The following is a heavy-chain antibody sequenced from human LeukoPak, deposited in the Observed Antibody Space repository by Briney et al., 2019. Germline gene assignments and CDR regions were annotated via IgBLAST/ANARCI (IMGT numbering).Heavy chain of an antibody. V-gene: IGHV1-2*02. D-gene: IGHD3-16*01. CDR1: GYTFTGYY. CDR2: INPNSGGT. J-gene: IGHJ3*02. Sequence: ASVKVSCKASGYTFTGYYMHWVRQAPGQGLEWMGWINPNSGGTNYAQNFQGRVTMTRDTSISTAYMELSRLRSDDTAVYYCARGGGAIVEDAFDIWGQGTMVTVSS. CDR3: ARGGGAIVEDAFDI.